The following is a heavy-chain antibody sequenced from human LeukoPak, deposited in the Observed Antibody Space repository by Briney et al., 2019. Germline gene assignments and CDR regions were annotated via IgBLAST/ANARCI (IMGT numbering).Heavy chain of an antibody. D-gene: IGHD2/OR15-2a*01. CDR1: GFTFSSYA. J-gene: IGHJ4*02. CDR3: AAGVRLGATTFYPFDY. Sequence: PGGSLRLSCAASGFTFSSYAMSWVRQAPGKGLEWVSAISGSGGSTYYADSVKGRFTIPRDNSKNTLYLQMGSLRAEDMAVYYCAAGVRLGATTFYPFDYWGQGTLVTVSS. V-gene: IGHV3-23*01. CDR2: ISGSGGST.